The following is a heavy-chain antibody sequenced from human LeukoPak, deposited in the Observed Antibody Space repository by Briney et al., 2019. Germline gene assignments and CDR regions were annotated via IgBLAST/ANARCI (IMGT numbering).Heavy chain of an antibody. D-gene: IGHD6-13*01. CDR2: ISYAGSNN. J-gene: IGHJ6*02. Sequence: GRSLRLSCAASAVTFSSDALRWVRHAPGKGLEWVGVISYAGSNNFYIDSVKDRFKISRNNSKNTLYLQMTSLRAEDTAVYYCAREVRQQQLAWVGMDVWGQGNRVPVSS. V-gene: IGHV3-30*04. CDR3: AREVRQQQLAWVGMDV. CDR1: AVTFSSDA.